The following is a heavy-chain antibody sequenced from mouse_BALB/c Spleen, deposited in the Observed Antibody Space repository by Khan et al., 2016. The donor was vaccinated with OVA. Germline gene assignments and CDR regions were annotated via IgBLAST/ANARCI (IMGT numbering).Heavy chain of an antibody. CDR3: ARRDYGSNYPGIDY. CDR2: IYPGSGGI. J-gene: IGHJ3*01. V-gene: IGHV1-77*01. CDR1: GYSFTDYI. Sequence: QVQLQQSGPELVKPGASVKMSCKASGYSFTDYIISWVKRSTGQGLQWMGEIYPGSGGIYTNEKFKGKATLTAAKSSNTAYIQLSSLTSEASAVSFSARRDYGSNYPGIDYWGQGTLVTVS. D-gene: IGHD1-1*01.